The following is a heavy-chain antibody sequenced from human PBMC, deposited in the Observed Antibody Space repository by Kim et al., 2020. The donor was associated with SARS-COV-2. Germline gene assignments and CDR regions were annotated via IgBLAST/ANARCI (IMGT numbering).Heavy chain of an antibody. D-gene: IGHD6-19*01. V-gene: IGHV3-64D*06. CDR3: VKGPIKGYSSGWYPSYYYYGMDV. Sequence: GGSLRLSCSASGFTFSSYAMHWVRQAPGKGLEYVSAISSNGGSTYYADSVKGRFTISRDYSKNTLYLQMSSLRAEDTAVYYCVKGPIKGYSSGWYPSYYYYGMDVWGQGTTVTVSS. CDR2: ISSNGGST. J-gene: IGHJ6*02. CDR1: GFTFSSYA.